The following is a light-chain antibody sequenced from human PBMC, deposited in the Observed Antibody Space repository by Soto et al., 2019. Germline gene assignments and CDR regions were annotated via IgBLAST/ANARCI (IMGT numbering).Light chain of an antibody. CDR2: DVT. Sequence: QSVLTQPASVSGSPGQSITISCTGTSSDIGLYDYISWYQQHPGKAPKLMIYDVTNRPSGIPNRFSGSKSGNTASLTISGLQAEDEADYYCSSFTNSNTPVVFGGGTQLTVL. V-gene: IGLV2-14*01. CDR1: SSDIGLYDY. J-gene: IGLJ2*01. CDR3: SSFTNSNTPVV.